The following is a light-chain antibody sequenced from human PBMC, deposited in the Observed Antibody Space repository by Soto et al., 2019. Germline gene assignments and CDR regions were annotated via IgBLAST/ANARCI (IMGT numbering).Light chain of an antibody. CDR2: AAS. CDR1: QTISDY. CDR3: QQSYSTLT. V-gene: IGKV1-39*01. J-gene: IGKJ3*01. Sequence: DLQITQFPSSLSAYVRHRVTITCRTSQTISDYLNWYQHKPGKAPKLLISAASSLQSGVPSRFSGSGSGTDFTLTISSLQPEDFATYYCQQSYSTLTFGPGTKVDIK.